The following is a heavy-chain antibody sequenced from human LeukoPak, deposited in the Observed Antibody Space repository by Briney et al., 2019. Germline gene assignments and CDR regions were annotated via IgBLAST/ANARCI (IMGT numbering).Heavy chain of an antibody. J-gene: IGHJ4*02. CDR3: TAERAGTIVDY. CDR2: IHHDGVT. D-gene: IGHD1-1*01. Sequence: SETLSLTCTVSGGYINSGSYYWGWIRQPPGRGLEWIGSIHHDGVTFYNPSLKTRATVSVDTSKNQFSLKLISVTAADTAVYYCTAERAGTIVDYWGQGTLVTVSS. CDR1: GGYINSGSYY. V-gene: IGHV4-39*07.